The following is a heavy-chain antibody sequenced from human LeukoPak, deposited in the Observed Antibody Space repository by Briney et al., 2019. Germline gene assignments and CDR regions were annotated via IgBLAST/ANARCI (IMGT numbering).Heavy chain of an antibody. CDR3: ARAGYCSSTSCQWVPLV. CDR2: IYYSGST. Sequence: PSETLSLTCTVSGGSIKNYYWIWIRQSPGKGLEWIGYIYYSGSTNYNPSLKSRVTISVDTSKNQCSLKLNSVTAADTAVYYCARAGYCSSTSCQWVPLVWGQGTTVTVSS. D-gene: IGHD2-2*03. V-gene: IGHV4-59*01. CDR1: GGSIKNYY. J-gene: IGHJ6*02.